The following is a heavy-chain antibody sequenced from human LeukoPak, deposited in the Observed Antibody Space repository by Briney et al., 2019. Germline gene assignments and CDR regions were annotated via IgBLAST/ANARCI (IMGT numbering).Heavy chain of an antibody. CDR1: GGSFISST. Sequence: SVKVSCKASGGSFISSTINWVRQAPGQGLEWMGEIVPKYYTTNYAQKFQGRVTISADSSTSTAYMELSRLTSEDTAVYYCARDYTIKAPYFDYWGQGTLVTVSS. J-gene: IGHJ4*02. CDR3: ARDYTIKAPYFDY. V-gene: IGHV1-69*13. D-gene: IGHD5-24*01. CDR2: IVPKYYTT.